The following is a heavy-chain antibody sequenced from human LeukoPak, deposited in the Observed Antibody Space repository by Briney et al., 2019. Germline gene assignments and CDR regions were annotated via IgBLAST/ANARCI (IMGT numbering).Heavy chain of an antibody. V-gene: IGHV4-59*08. CDR1: GGSISSYY. J-gene: IGHJ4*02. CDR2: IYYRGST. Sequence: ETLSLTCTVSGGSISSYYWSWIRQPPGKGLEWIGYIYYRGSTNYNPSLKSRVTISVDTSKNQFSLRLSSVTAADTAVYYCARHDWAAAGTPLDYWGQGTLVTVSS. CDR3: ARHDWAAAGTPLDY. D-gene: IGHD6-13*01.